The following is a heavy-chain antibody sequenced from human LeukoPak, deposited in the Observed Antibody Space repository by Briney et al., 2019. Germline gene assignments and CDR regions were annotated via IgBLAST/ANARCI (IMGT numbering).Heavy chain of an antibody. Sequence: NPSETLSLTCTVSGGSISSYYWSWIRLPAGKGLEWIGRIYTSGSTNYNPSLKSRVTMSVDTSKNQFSLKLSSVTAADTAVYYCARALTGDNLVVDWFDPWGQGTLVTVSS. J-gene: IGHJ5*02. CDR3: ARALTGDNLVVDWFDP. D-gene: IGHD3-9*01. CDR2: IYTSGST. CDR1: GGSISSYY. V-gene: IGHV4-4*07.